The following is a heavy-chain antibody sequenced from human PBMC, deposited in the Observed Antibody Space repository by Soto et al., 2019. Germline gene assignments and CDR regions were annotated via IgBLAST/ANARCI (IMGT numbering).Heavy chain of an antibody. CDR1: GFSLSTSGMC. D-gene: IGHD2-2*01. CDR3: ARTLVPAANFDP. V-gene: IGHV2-70*11. CDR2: IDWDDDK. Sequence: ESGPTLVNPTQTLTLTCTFSGFSLSTSGMCVSWIRQPPGKALEWLARIDWDDDKYYSTSLKARLTISKDTSKNQVVLTMTNMDPVDTATYYCARTLVPAANFDPWGQGTLVTVSS. J-gene: IGHJ5*02.